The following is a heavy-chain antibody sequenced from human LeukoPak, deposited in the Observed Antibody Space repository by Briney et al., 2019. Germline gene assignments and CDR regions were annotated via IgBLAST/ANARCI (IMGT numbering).Heavy chain of an antibody. CDR3: ARGVIAAAGKAWFDP. J-gene: IGHJ5*02. Sequence: SQTLSLTCTVSGGSISSGGYYWSWIRQHPGKGLEWIGYVYYSGSTNYNPSLKSRVTISVDTSKNQFSLKLSSVTAADTAVYYCARGVIAAAGKAWFDPWGQGTLVTVSS. CDR2: VYYSGST. V-gene: IGHV4-31*03. D-gene: IGHD6-13*01. CDR1: GGSISSGGYY.